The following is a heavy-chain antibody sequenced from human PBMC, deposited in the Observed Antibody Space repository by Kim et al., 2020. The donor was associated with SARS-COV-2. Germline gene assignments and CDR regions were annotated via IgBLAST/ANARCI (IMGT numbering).Heavy chain of an antibody. Sequence: NYNPSLRRRYTRAVDASKSQFSQKLSSWTAADTAVYYCARGERVYGHFDYWGQGTLVTVSS. D-gene: IGHD1-20*01. V-gene: IGHV4-59*09. J-gene: IGHJ4*02. CDR3: ARGERVYGHFDY.